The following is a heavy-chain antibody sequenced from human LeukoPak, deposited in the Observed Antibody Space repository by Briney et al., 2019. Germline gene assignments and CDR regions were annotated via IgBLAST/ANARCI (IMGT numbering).Heavy chain of an antibody. Sequence: ASVKVSCKASKYTFTSYYMHWVRQAPGQGLEWMGIINPSGGSTSYAQKFQGRVTMTRDTSTSTVYMELSSLRSEDTAVYYCARAAAHDYGDYNWFDPWGQGTLVTVSS. V-gene: IGHV1-46*01. CDR2: INPSGGST. CDR3: ARAAAHDYGDYNWFDP. J-gene: IGHJ5*02. D-gene: IGHD4-17*01. CDR1: KYTFTSYY.